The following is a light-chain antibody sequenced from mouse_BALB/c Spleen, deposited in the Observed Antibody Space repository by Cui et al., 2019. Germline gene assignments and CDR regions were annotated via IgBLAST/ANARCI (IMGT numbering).Light chain of an antibody. CDR1: SSVSY. J-gene: IGKJ5*01. Sequence: QIVLSQSSATPFATPEEKVTMTCRASSSVSYMHWYQQKPGSSPKPWIYATSNLASGVPARFSGSGSGTSYSLTISRVEAEDAANYYCQQWSSNPLTFGAGTKLELK. CDR2: ATS. CDR3: QQWSSNPLT. V-gene: IGKV4-72*01.